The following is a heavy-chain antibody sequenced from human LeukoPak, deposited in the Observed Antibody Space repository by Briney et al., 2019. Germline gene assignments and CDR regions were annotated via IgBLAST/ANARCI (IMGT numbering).Heavy chain of an antibody. V-gene: IGHV4-31*03. CDR3: ARVRDGDYGYIGFDP. CDR2: IYYSGRI. Sequence: SQTLSLTCTVSGGFFSSGGYYWSWIRQHPGKGLEWIGYIYYSGRIYYNPSLKSRVTISVDTSKNQFSLKLSSVTAADTAVYHCARVRDGDYGYIGFDPWGQGTLVTVSS. CDR1: GGFFSSGGYY. D-gene: IGHD4-17*01. J-gene: IGHJ5*02.